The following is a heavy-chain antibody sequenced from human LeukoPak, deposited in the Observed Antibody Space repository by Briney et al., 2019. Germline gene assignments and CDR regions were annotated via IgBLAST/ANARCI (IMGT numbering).Heavy chain of an antibody. D-gene: IGHD2-15*01. CDR1: GFTFSSYS. J-gene: IGHJ3*02. Sequence: PGGSLRLSCAASGFTFSSYSMNWVRQAPGKGLEWVSYISGGSSSIYYADSVKGRFTISRDNAKNSLYLQMNSLRAEDTAVYYCARDTPPPVFDIWGQGTMVTVSS. CDR3: ARDTPPPVFDI. CDR2: ISGGSSSI. V-gene: IGHV3-48*04.